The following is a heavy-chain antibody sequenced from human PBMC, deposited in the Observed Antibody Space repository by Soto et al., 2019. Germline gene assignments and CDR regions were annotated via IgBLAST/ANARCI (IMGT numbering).Heavy chain of an antibody. Sequence: QVQLVESGGGVVQPGRSLRLSCAASGFTFSDYAMHWVRHVPGQGLEWVAVISFDGNIKYDADSVKGRFTISRDNSKNTLCLQMNSLQGEDTAVYSCARAPRRYCTSLSCLGLYGLDVWGQGTTVTVSS. CDR2: ISFDGNIK. D-gene: IGHD2-8*01. CDR3: ARAPRRYCTSLSCLGLYGLDV. V-gene: IGHV3-30-3*01. J-gene: IGHJ6*02. CDR1: GFTFSDYA.